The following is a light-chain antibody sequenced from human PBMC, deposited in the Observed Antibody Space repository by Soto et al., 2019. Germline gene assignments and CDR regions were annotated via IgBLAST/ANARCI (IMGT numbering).Light chain of an antibody. J-gene: IGKJ2*01. Sequence: DIVMTQSPLSLPVTPGEPASISCRSSRSLLKANGYTYFHWFLQKPGQSPQLLIYLGYNRAPGVPDRFSGTGSGTAFTLTINSLQPEDFATYYCQQANSFPYTFGQGTKVDI. CDR2: LGY. CDR1: RSLLKANGYTY. CDR3: QQANSFPYT. V-gene: IGKV2-28*01.